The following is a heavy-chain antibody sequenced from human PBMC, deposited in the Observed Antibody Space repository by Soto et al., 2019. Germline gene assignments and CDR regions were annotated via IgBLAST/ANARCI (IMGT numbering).Heavy chain of an antibody. D-gene: IGHD6-13*01. CDR1: GGTFSSYA. CDR2: TIPIFGTA. Sequence: QVQLVQSGAEVKKPGSSVKVSCKASGGTFSSYAISWVRQAPGQGLEWMGGTIPIFGTANYAQKFQGRVTITADESTSTAYMELSSRRSEDTAVYYCARVGPGGSSWYLAWFAPWGQGTLVTVSS. V-gene: IGHV1-69*01. J-gene: IGHJ5*02. CDR3: ARVGPGGSSWYLAWFAP.